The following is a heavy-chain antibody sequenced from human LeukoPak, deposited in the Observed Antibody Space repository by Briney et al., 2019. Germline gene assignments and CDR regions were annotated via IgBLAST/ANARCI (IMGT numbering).Heavy chain of an antibody. V-gene: IGHV3-33*01. Sequence: GGSLRLSCAASGFTFSSCGMHWVRQAPGKGLEWVALIWFDGSNKYYADSVKGRFTISRDNSNNTLYLQMNSLRVEDTAVYYCARQTTVATDCWGQGTLVTVSS. CDR3: ARQTTVATDC. CDR2: IWFDGSNK. D-gene: IGHD4-23*01. CDR1: GFTFSSCG. J-gene: IGHJ4*02.